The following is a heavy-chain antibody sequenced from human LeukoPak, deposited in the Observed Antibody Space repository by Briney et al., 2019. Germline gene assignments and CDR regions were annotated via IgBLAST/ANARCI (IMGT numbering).Heavy chain of an antibody. CDR1: GYTFTGYY. CDR3: ARDSFWAAHAGEYYMDV. CDR2: INPNSGGT. J-gene: IGHJ6*03. Sequence: ASVKVSCKASGYTFTGYYMHWVRQAPGQGLEWMGWINPNSGGTNYAQKFQGRVTMTRDTSISTAYMELSRLRSDDTAVYYCARDSFWAAHAGEYYMDVWGKGTMVTVSS. D-gene: IGHD3-3*01. V-gene: IGHV1-2*02.